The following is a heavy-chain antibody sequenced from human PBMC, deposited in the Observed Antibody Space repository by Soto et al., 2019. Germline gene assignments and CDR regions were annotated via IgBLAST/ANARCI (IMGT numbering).Heavy chain of an antibody. V-gene: IGHV4-59*08. CDR3: ARSPERYYDFWSGQYYYYYMDV. CDR2: IYYSGST. J-gene: IGHJ6*03. D-gene: IGHD3-3*01. CDR1: GGSISSYY. Sequence: SETLSLTCTVSGGSISSYYWSWIRQPPGKGLEWIGYIYYSGSTNYNPSLKSRVTISVDTSKNQFSLKLSSVTAADTAVYYCARSPERYYDFWSGQYYYYYMDVWGKGTTVTVSS.